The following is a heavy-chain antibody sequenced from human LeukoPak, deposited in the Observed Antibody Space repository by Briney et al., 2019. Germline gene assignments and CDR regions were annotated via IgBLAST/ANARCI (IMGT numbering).Heavy chain of an antibody. V-gene: IGHV3-30*04. CDR1: GFTFSSYA. D-gene: IGHD3-22*01. CDR2: ISYDGSNK. J-gene: IGHJ4*02. CDR3: AREGDWYYYDSSGYYPFDY. Sequence: PGSSLRRSCAASGFTFSSYAIHWVRQAPGKGLEWVAVISYDGSNKYYADYVKGRFTISRDNSKNTLYLQMNSLSAEDTAVYYCAREGDWYYYDSSGYYPFDYWGQGTLVTVSS.